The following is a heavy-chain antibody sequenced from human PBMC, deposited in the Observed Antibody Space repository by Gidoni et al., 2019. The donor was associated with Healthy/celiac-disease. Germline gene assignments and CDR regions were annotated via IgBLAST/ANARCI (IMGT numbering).Heavy chain of an antibody. J-gene: IGHJ4*02. CDR3: AKTVPSRTIFGVGFFDY. D-gene: IGHD3-3*01. CDR1: GFTFSSYA. V-gene: IGHV3-23*01. Sequence: EVQLLESGGGLVQPGGSLRLSCAASGFTFSSYAMSWVRQAPGKGLEWVSAISGSGGSTYYADSVKGRFTISRDNSKNTLYLQMNSLRAEDTAVYYCAKTVPSRTIFGVGFFDYWGQGTLVTVSS. CDR2: ISGSGGST.